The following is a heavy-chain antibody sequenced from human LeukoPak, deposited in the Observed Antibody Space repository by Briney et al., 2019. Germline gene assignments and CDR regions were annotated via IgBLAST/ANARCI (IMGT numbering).Heavy chain of an antibody. J-gene: IGHJ4*02. CDR1: GYTFTSYG. D-gene: IGHD3-22*01. CDR2: FDPEDGET. V-gene: IGHV1-24*01. Sequence: ASVKVSCKASGYTFTSYGISWVRQAPGQGLEWMGGFDPEDGETIYAQKFQGRVTMTEDTSTDTAYMELSSLRSEDTAVYYCATDSGRSGYYKTFDYWGQGTLVTVSS. CDR3: ATDSGRSGYYKTFDY.